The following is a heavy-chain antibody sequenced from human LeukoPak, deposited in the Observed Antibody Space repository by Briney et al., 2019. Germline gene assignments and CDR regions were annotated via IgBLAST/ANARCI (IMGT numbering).Heavy chain of an antibody. V-gene: IGHV3-30*02. CDR2: MQYDGSEE. CDR1: GFSFTTYG. CDR3: AGKAAAYYFVY. J-gene: IGHJ4*02. D-gene: IGHD2-2*01. Sequence: QPGGSLRLSCAASGFSFTTYGMHWVRQAPGKGLEWATFMQYDGSEEYYADSVKGRFTISRDNSKNTLYLQMDSLRGEDTAVYYCAGKAAAYYFVYWGQGTLVTVSS.